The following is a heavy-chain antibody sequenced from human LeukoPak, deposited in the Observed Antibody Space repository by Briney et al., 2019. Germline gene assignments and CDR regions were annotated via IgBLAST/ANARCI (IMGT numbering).Heavy chain of an antibody. CDR3: ARRYCSGGSCFDS. J-gene: IGHJ4*02. CDR2: IHPGASDT. V-gene: IGHV5-51*01. CDR1: GYSFTSYW. Sequence: RGESLKISCKGSGYSFTSYWIGWVRQMPGKGLEWMGIIHPGASDTRYSPSFQGQVTISADKSISTAYLQWSSLKASDTAMYYCARRYCSGGSCFDSWGQGTLVTVSS. D-gene: IGHD2-15*01.